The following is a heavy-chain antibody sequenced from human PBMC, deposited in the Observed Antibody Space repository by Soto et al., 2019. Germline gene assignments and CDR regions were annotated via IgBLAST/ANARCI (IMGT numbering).Heavy chain of an antibody. V-gene: IGHV2-5*02. CDR3: AHFAYYGSASLDN. Sequence: QITLKESGRTLVKPTQTLTLTCPVSGFSLSTSGVGVAWIRQPPGKALQWLGIIYWDDDKRYSPSLRSRLTITKDSSKNQVVLSMANMQSVDTATYFCAHFAYYGSASLDNWGQGTLVSVSS. D-gene: IGHD3-10*01. CDR2: IYWDDDK. CDR1: GFSLSTSGVG. J-gene: IGHJ4*02.